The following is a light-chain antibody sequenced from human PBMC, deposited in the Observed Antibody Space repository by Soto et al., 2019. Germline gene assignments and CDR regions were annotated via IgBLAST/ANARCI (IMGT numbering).Light chain of an antibody. V-gene: IGKV1-5*03. J-gene: IGKJ1*01. CDR1: QTISSW. CDR2: KAS. Sequence: DIQRTQSPSTLSGSVGYRFTITCRASQTISSWLSWYQQKPGKAPKLLIYKASTLKSGVPSRFSGSGSGTEFTLTISSLQPDDFATYYCQHYNSYSEAFGQGTTGDI. CDR3: QHYNSYSEA.